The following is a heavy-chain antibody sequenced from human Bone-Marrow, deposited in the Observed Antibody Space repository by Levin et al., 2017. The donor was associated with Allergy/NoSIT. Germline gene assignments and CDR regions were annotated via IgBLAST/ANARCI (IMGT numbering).Heavy chain of an antibody. J-gene: IGHJ4*02. CDR2: IKSKTDGGTT. Sequence: SCAASGFTFSNAWMTWVRQAPGKGLEWVGRIKSKTDGGTTDYAAPVKGRFIISRDDSKNTLYQQMNSLKTEDTAVYYCTTRTSGTYYDSSGYLYWGQGTLVTVSS. CDR1: GFTFSNAW. D-gene: IGHD3-22*01. CDR3: TTRTSGTYYDSSGYLY. V-gene: IGHV3-15*01.